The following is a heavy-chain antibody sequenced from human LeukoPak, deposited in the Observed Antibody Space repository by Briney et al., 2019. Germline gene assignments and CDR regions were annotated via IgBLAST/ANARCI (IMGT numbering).Heavy chain of an antibody. Sequence: ETLSLTCAVSGGSISSYYWSWIRQPPGKGLEWIGYIYYSGSTNYNPSLKSRVTISVDTSKNQFSLKLSSVTAADTAVYYCAREGVDYYFDYWGQGTLVTVSS. CDR2: IYYSGST. V-gene: IGHV4-59*01. CDR3: AREGVDYYFDY. D-gene: IGHD3-9*01. CDR1: GGSISSYY. J-gene: IGHJ4*02.